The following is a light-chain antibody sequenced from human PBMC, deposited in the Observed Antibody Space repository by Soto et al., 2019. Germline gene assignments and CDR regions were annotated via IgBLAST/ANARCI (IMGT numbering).Light chain of an antibody. Sequence: IVMTQSPATLSVSPWEGATVSCRASQSVSSHLAWYQHKPGQAPRLLFYDASTRATGIPARFSGSGSGTEFTLTISSLQSEDFAVYYCQQYNNWPPLTFGQGTRLEIK. V-gene: IGKV3-15*01. J-gene: IGKJ5*01. CDR3: QQYNNWPPLT. CDR2: DAS. CDR1: QSVSSH.